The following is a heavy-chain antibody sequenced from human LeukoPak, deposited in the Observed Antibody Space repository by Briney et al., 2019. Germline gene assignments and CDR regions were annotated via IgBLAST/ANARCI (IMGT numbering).Heavy chain of an antibody. D-gene: IGHD3-22*01. V-gene: IGHV3-30*18. J-gene: IGHJ1*01. Sequence: GRSLRLSCAASGFTFSSYGMHWVRQGPGKGLEWVAVISYDGSNKYYADSVKGRFTISRDNSKNTLYLQMNSLRAEDTAVYYCAKDRFFHDSSGFVYFQHWGQGTLVTVSS. CDR2: ISYDGSNK. CDR1: GFTFSSYG. CDR3: AKDRFFHDSSGFVYFQH.